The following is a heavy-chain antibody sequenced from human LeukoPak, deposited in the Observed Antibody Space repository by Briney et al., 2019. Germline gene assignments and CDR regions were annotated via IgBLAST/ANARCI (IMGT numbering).Heavy chain of an antibody. CDR2: INPNSGGT. Sequence: ASVKVSCKASGYTFTCYYMHWVRQAPGQGLEWMGRINPNSGGTNYAQKFQGRVTMTRDTSISTAYMELSRLRSDDTAVYYCARPPRTAAGPVVNDYWGQGTLVTVSS. J-gene: IGHJ4*02. D-gene: IGHD6-13*01. CDR3: ARPPRTAAGPVVNDY. CDR1: GYTFTCYY. V-gene: IGHV1-2*06.